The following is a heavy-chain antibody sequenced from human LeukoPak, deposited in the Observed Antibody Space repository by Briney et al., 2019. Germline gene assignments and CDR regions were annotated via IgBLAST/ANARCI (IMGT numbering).Heavy chain of an antibody. CDR3: ARGGDSSYYGDY. J-gene: IGHJ4*02. V-gene: IGHV3-66*01. CDR2: IYSGGST. CDR1: GFTVSSNY. Sequence: PGGSLRLSCAASGFTVSSNYMNWVRQAPGKGMEWVSLIYSGGSTHYADSATGRFTISRHISTTTLYLQMNSLRGEDTAVYYCARGGDSSYYGDYWGEGTLVTVSS. D-gene: IGHD3-22*01.